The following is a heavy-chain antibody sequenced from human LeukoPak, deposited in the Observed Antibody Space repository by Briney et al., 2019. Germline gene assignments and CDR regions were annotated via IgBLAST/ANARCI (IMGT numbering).Heavy chain of an antibody. CDR1: GYTFTGYY. D-gene: IGHD1-1*01. CDR3: ARVPVQLERYWFDP. V-gene: IGHV1-2*02. CDR2: INPNSGGT. J-gene: IGHJ5*02. Sequence: ASVKVSRKASGYTFTGYYMHWVRQAPGQGLEWMGWINPNSGGTNYAQKFQGRVTMTRDTSISTAYMELSRLRSDDTAVYYCARVPVQLERYWFDPWGQGTLVTVSS.